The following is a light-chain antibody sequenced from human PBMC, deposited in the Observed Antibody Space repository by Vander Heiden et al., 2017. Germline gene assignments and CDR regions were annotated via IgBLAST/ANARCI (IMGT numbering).Light chain of an antibody. J-gene: IGKJ4*01. CDR1: QGISSY. V-gene: IGKV1-8*01. Sequence: AIRMTQSPSSFSASTGDRVTITCRASQGISSYLAWYQQKPGKAPKLLIYAASTLQSGVPSRFSGSGYGTDFTLTISCLQSEDFAPYYCQQYDSYPPITFGGGTKVEIK. CDR2: AAS. CDR3: QQYDSYPPIT.